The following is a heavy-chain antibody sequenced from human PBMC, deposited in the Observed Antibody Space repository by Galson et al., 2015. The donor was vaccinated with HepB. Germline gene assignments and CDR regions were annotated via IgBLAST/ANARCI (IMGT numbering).Heavy chain of an antibody. CDR2: VSTYNGDT. D-gene: IGHD6-6*01. CDR3: ARARYSGSPPDL. CDR1: GYTFTTYF. V-gene: IGHV1-18*01. Sequence: SVKVSCKASGYTFTTYFINWVRQAPGQGLQWMGRVSTYNGDTQYAQDLQDRVTMTTDNSTSTAYLELGSLRYDDTAVYYCARARYSGSPPDLWGQGTLVTVSS. J-gene: IGHJ4*02.